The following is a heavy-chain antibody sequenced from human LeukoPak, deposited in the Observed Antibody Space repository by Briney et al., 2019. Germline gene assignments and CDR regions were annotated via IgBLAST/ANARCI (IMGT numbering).Heavy chain of an antibody. CDR3: ARDYYDSSGYWGFDY. D-gene: IGHD3-22*01. V-gene: IGHV4-4*07. CDR2: IYTSGST. J-gene: IGHJ4*02. CDR1: GGSISSYY. Sequence: SETLSLTCTVSGGSISSYYWSWIRQPAEKGLEWIGRIYTSGSTNYNPSLKSRVTMSVDTSKNQFSLKLSSVTAADTAVYYCARDYYDSSGYWGFDYWGQGTLVTVSS.